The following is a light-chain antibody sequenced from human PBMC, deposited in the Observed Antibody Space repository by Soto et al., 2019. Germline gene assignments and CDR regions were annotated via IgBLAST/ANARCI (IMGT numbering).Light chain of an antibody. CDR3: QQYGTSPRT. J-gene: IGKJ1*01. CDR2: AAS. CDR1: QSLSSAY. V-gene: IGKV3-20*01. Sequence: EIVLTQSPDTLSLSPGERATLSCRASQSLSSAYLVWYQQKPGQAPRLLMFAASSRATGTPDRFSGSGSGTDFTLTINRLEPEDFAVYYCQQYGTSPRTFGQGTKVEIK.